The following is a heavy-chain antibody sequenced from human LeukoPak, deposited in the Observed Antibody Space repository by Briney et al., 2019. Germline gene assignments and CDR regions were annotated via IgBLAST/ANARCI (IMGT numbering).Heavy chain of an antibody. Sequence: GGSLRLSCAVSGFTFSSYAMHWVRQAPGKGLEWVSVISYDGSNKYYADSVKGRFSISRDNAKNSLYLQMNSLRAEDTAVYYCAKDPYYDILTSYYTDAYYFDYWGQGTLVTISS. CDR3: AKDPYYDILTSYYTDAYYFDY. CDR1: GFTFSSYA. J-gene: IGHJ4*02. V-gene: IGHV3-30-3*01. D-gene: IGHD3-9*01. CDR2: ISYDGSNK.